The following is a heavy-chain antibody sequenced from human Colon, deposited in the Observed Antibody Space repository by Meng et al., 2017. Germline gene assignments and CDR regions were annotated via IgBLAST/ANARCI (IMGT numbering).Heavy chain of an antibody. CDR3: ARHQNGGTQPLDY. CDR2: NYYSGST. CDR1: GGSISTYY. V-gene: IGHV4-59*08. Sequence: QEQLQEVGPGPVKPPDTLPHTCAVSGGSISTYYWSWIRQPPGKGLEWIGNNYYSGSTNYNPSLASRVTISVDSSKNQFSLKLSSVTAADTAVYYCARHQNGGTQPLDYWGQGTLVTVSS. D-gene: IGHD2-8*01. J-gene: IGHJ4*02.